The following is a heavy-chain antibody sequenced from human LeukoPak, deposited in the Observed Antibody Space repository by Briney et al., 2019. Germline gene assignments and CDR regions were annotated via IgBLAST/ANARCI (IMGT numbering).Heavy chain of an antibody. D-gene: IGHD3-9*01. Sequence: GGSLRLSCAASGFTFSSYWMSWVRQAPGKGLEWVANIKQDGSEKYYVDSVKGRFTISTDNAKNSLYLQMNSLRAEDTAVYYCAREVLRYFDWSDYWGQGTLVTVSS. CDR3: AREVLRYFDWSDY. CDR2: IKQDGSEK. CDR1: GFTFSSYW. J-gene: IGHJ4*02. V-gene: IGHV3-7*01.